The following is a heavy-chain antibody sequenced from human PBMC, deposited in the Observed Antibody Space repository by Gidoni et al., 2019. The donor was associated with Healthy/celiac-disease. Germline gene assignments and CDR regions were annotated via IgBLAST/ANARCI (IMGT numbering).Heavy chain of an antibody. CDR3: AHRGDFWSEYYFDY. V-gene: IGHV2-5*02. D-gene: IGHD3-3*01. CDR1: GFSLSTSGVG. Sequence: QITLKESGPTLVKHTQTLTLTCTFSGFSLSTSGVGVGWIRQPPGKALEWLALIYWDDDKRYSPSLKSRLTITKDTSKNQVVLTMTNMDPVDTATYYCAHRGDFWSEYYFDYWGQGTLVTVSS. J-gene: IGHJ4*02. CDR2: IYWDDDK.